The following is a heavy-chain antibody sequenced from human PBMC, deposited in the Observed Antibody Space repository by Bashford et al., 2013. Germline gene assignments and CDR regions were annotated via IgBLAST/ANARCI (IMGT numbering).Heavy chain of an antibody. CDR2: SSPSGDT. J-gene: IGHJ4*02. CDR3: ARSSSAWRGLDY. Sequence: SETLSLTCAVSGDSMNNDNWWSWVRQPPGKGLEWIGESSPSGDTNYNPSLRSRVTILVDRSRNQFSLELTSVIAADTAIYYCARSSSAWRGLDYWGQGTLVTVSS. D-gene: IGHD3-16*01. V-gene: IGHV4-4*02. CDR1: GDSMNNDNW.